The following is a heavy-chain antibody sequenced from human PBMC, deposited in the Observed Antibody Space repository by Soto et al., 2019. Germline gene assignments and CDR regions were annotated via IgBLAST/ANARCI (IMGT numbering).Heavy chain of an antibody. J-gene: IGHJ4*02. CDR2: ISAYNGNT. D-gene: IGHD6-19*01. CDR3: AKAKSLRAVRGSSFDY. Sequence: ASVKVSFKASGYSFTRYGIGWARQAPGQGLEWMGWISAYNGNTNYADSVKGRFTLSRDNSKDTLSLQMNSLTTEDTAIYYCAKAKSLRAVRGSSFDYWGQGALVTVSS. V-gene: IGHV1-18*01. CDR1: GYSFTRYG.